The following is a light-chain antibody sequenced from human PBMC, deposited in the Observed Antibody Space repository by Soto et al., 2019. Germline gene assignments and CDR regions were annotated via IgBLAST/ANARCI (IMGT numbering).Light chain of an antibody. J-gene: IGKJ4*01. V-gene: IGKV1-39*01. CDR1: QSISSY. Sequence: IQMTQSPSSLSASVGDRVTITCRASQSISSYLNWYQQKPGKAPKLLIYAASSSQSGVPSRFSGSGSGTDFTLTISSLQPEDFATYYCQQSYSTPLTFGGGTKV. CDR2: AAS. CDR3: QQSYSTPLT.